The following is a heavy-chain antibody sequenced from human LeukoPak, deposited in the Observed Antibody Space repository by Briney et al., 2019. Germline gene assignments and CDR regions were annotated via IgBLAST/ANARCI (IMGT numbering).Heavy chain of an antibody. J-gene: IGHJ4*02. CDR3: VGAAARHSPFDY. D-gene: IGHD6-13*01. Sequence: GGSLRLSFAASGFTFSSYWMSWVRQAPGKGLEWVANIKEDGSEKYYVDSVKGRFTISRDNSKNTLYLQMNSLRAEDTAVYYCVGAAARHSPFDYWGQGTLVTVSS. CDR2: IKEDGSEK. CDR1: GFTFSSYW. V-gene: IGHV3-7*01.